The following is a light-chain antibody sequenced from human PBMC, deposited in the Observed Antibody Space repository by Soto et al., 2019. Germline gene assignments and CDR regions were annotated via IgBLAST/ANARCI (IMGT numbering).Light chain of an antibody. J-gene: IGLJ1*01. CDR3: SSYSSISTLV. Sequence: QSVLTQPASVSGSPGQSITISCTGTSSDVGSHNSVSWYQQHPGKAPKLIIYDVSNRPSGVSNRFSGSKSGNAASLTISGLQAEDETDYYCSSYSSISTLVFGTGTKLTVL. V-gene: IGLV2-14*03. CDR2: DVS. CDR1: SSDVGSHNS.